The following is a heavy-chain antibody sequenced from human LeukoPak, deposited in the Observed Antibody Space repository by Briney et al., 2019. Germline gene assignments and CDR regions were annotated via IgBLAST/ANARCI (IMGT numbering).Heavy chain of an antibody. V-gene: IGHV3-30-3*01. CDR2: ISYDGSNK. D-gene: IGHD4-17*01. CDR1: GFTFSSYA. Sequence: PGGSLRLSCAASGFTFSSYAMHWVRQAPGKGLERVAVISYDGSNKYYADSVKGRFTISRDNSKNTLYLQMNSLRAEDTAVYYCAREEDDYGDYPDAFDIWGQGTMVTVSS. CDR3: AREEDDYGDYPDAFDI. J-gene: IGHJ3*02.